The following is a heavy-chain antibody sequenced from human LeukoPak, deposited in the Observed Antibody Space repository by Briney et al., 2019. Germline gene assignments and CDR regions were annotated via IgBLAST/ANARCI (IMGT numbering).Heavy chain of an antibody. D-gene: IGHD2-2*01. CDR1: GYTLTSYG. V-gene: IGHV1-18*01. J-gene: IGHJ4*02. Sequence: EASVKVSCKASGYTLTSYGISWVRQAPGQGLEWMGWISAYNGNTKYVQKLQGRVTMTTDTSTSTAYMELRSLRSDDTAVYYCARDICGSTTCLLYYFDYWGQGTLVTVSS. CDR2: ISAYNGNT. CDR3: ARDICGSTTCLLYYFDY.